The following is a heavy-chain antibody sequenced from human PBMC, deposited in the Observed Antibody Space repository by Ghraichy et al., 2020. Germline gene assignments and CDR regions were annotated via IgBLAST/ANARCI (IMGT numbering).Heavy chain of an antibody. CDR1: GFTFSSYS. D-gene: IGHD6-19*01. J-gene: IGHJ6*01. V-gene: IGHV3-21*01. CDR3: ARDGAGLAVAGTAAVGMDX. CDR2: ISSSSSYI. Sequence: GSLRLSCAASGFTFSSYSMNWVRQAPGKGLECFSSISSSSSYIYYADSVKGRFTISRDNAKNSLYLQMKSLRAEDTAVYYCARDGAGLAVAGTAAVGMDXXGQGNRXTVTS.